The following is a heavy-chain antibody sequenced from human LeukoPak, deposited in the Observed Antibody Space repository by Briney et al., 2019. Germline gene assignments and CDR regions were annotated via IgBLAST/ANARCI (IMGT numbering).Heavy chain of an antibody. CDR1: GFTVSSNY. V-gene: IGHV3-23*01. D-gene: IGHD2-2*01. Sequence: GGSLRLSCAASGFTVSSNYMSWVRQAPGKGLEWVSAISGSGGSTYYADSVKGRFTISRDNSKNTLYLQMNSLRAEDTAVYYCAKRGSRDDYWGQGTLVTVSS. CDR3: AKRGSRDDY. J-gene: IGHJ4*02. CDR2: ISGSGGST.